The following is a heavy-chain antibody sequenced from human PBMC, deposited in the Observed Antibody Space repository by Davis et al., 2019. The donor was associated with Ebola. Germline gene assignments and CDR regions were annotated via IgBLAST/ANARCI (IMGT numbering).Heavy chain of an antibody. J-gene: IGHJ5*02. CDR2: ISGSGGST. V-gene: IGHV3-23*01. Sequence: ESLKISCAASGFTSSSYAMSWVRQAPGKGLEWVSAISGSGGSTYYADSVKGRFTISRDNSKNTLYLQMNSLRAEDTAVYYCANWPGITMVRGVIITAGWFDPWGQGTLVTVSS. CDR1: GFTSSSYA. D-gene: IGHD3-10*01. CDR3: ANWPGITMVRGVIITAGWFDP.